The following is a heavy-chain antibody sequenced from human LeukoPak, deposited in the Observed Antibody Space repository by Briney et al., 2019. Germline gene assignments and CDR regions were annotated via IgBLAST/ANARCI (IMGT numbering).Heavy chain of an antibody. V-gene: IGHV4-61*02. CDR2: IYTGGST. CDR3: ARGADQPIGFGDQTQDLYYYYMDV. J-gene: IGHJ6*03. D-gene: IGHD3-10*01. Sequence: PSQTLSLTCTVSGGSISSGSYYGSWIRQPAGKGLEWIGRIYTGGSTNYNPSLKSRVTISVDTSKNQFSLKLSSVTAADTAVYYCARGADQPIGFGDQTQDLYYYYMDVWGKGTTVTVSS. CDR1: GGSISSGSYY.